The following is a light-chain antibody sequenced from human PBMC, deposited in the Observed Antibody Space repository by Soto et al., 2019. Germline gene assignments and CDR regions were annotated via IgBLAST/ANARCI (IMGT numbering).Light chain of an antibody. Sequence: EIVMTQSPATLSVPPGERATLSCRASQSVSTNFAWYQQKPGQAPRLLIYGASTRDTAVPARFTASGSGTEFTLTISSLQSEDFAVYYCQQYNTWPRTFGQGTKVEVK. CDR1: QSVSTN. CDR3: QQYNTWPRT. J-gene: IGKJ1*01. V-gene: IGKV3-15*01. CDR2: GAS.